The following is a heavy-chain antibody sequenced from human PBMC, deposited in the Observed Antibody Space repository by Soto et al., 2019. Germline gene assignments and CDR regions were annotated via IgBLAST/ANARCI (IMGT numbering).Heavy chain of an antibody. V-gene: IGHV4-61*08. CDR1: GGSISSWGYS. D-gene: IGHD5-18*01. CDR2: IYHSETT. CDR3: ARWRYVYSFDY. Sequence: SETLALTCAVSGGSISSWGYSWSWIRQPPGKGLEWIGYIYHSETTNYNPSLKSRVTISVDTSKNQFSLKLSSVTAADTAVYYCARWRYVYSFDYWGQGTLVTVSS. J-gene: IGHJ4*02.